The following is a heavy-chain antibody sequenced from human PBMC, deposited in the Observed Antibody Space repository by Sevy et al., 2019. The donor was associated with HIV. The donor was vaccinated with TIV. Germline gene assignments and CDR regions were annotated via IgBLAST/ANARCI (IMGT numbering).Heavy chain of an antibody. D-gene: IGHD5-12*01. V-gene: IGHV4-59*01. CDR3: ARAPPVRSGDDSLNWFAP. Sequence: SETLSLTCTVSGGSISAYYWSWIRQPPGKGLEWIGYIHYTGNTKYNPSLESRVTISVDTSKYQFSLKLSSVTAADTAIYYCARAPPVRSGDDSLNWFAPWGQGTLVTVSS. J-gene: IGHJ5*02. CDR1: GGSISAYY. CDR2: IHYTGNT.